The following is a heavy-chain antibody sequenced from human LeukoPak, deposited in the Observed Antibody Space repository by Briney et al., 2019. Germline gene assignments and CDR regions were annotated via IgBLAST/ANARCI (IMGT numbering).Heavy chain of an antibody. Sequence: GGSLRLSCAASGFTFSSYAMSWVRQAPGKGLEWVSAISGSGGSTYYADSVKGRFTISRDNSKNTLYLQMNSLRADDSGVYYCATGHSYGYDYWGQGVLVTVSS. D-gene: IGHD5-18*01. CDR1: GFTFSSYA. V-gene: IGHV3-23*01. J-gene: IGHJ4*02. CDR3: ATGHSYGYDY. CDR2: ISGSGGST.